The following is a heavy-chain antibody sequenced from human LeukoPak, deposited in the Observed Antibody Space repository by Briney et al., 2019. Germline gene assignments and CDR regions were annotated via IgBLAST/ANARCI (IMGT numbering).Heavy chain of an antibody. J-gene: IGHJ4*02. CDR2: IYYSGST. D-gene: IGHD3-22*01. Sequence: SQTLSLTCAVSGASVSDASYYWNWIRQIPGQGLEWIAYIYYSGSTYRNPSLKSRVTISVDTSKNQFSLKLNSVTAADTAVYYCARLGLVVSTVGHFDYWGQGTLVTVSS. V-gene: IGHV4-30-4*08. CDR3: ARLGLVVSTVGHFDY. CDR1: GASVSDASYY.